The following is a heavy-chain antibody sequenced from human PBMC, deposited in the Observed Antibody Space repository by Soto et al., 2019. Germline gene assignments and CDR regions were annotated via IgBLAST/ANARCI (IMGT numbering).Heavy chain of an antibody. V-gene: IGHV3-30*18. CDR3: AKDPLNY. CDR2: ISYDGSNK. Sequence: QVQLVESGGGVVQPGRSLRLSCAASGFTFSSYGMHWGRQAPGKGLEWVAVISYDGSNKYYADSVKGRFTISRDNSKNTLYMQMNSLRAEDTDVYYCAKDPLNYWGQGTLVTASS. J-gene: IGHJ4*02. CDR1: GFTFSSYG.